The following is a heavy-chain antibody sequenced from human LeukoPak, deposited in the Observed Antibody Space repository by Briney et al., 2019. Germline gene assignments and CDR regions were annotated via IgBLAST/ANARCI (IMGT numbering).Heavy chain of an antibody. V-gene: IGHV4-31*03. CDR1: GGSISSGGYY. Sequence: PSQTLSLTCTVAGGSISSGGYYWSWIRQHPGKGLEWIGYIYYSGSTYYNPSLKSRVTISVDTSKNQFSLKLSSMTAADTAVYYCARDRASSGTSINWFDPWGQGTLVTVSS. J-gene: IGHJ5*02. CDR2: IYYSGST. CDR3: ARDRASSGTSINWFDP. D-gene: IGHD1-14*01.